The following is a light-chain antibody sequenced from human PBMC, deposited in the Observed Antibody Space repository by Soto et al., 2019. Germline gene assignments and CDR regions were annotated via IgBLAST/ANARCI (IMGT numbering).Light chain of an antibody. V-gene: IGKV1-5*03. CDR2: KAS. CDR3: QQYNSYPWT. Sequence: DIQMTQSPSTLSASVGDRVTITCRASQSISSWLAWYQQKPGKAPKLLIYKASSLESGVPSRFSGSGSGTEFTVTISSLQPDEFASYYCQQYNSYPWTFGQGTKVEIK. CDR1: QSISSW. J-gene: IGKJ1*01.